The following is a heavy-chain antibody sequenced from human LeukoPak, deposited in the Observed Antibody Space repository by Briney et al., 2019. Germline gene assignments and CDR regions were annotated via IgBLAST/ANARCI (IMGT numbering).Heavy chain of an antibody. J-gene: IGHJ4*02. Sequence: SETLSLTCTVSGGSISSSSYYWGWIRQPPGKGLEWIGSIYYSGSTYYSPSLKSRVTISVDTSKNQFSLKLSSVTAADTAVYYCVVAPTGFDYWGQGTLVTVSS. CDR1: GGSISSSSYY. CDR2: IYYSGST. D-gene: IGHD5-12*01. CDR3: VVAPTGFDY. V-gene: IGHV4-39*01.